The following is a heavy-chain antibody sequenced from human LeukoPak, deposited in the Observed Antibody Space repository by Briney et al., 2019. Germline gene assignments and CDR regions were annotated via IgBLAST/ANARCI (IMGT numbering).Heavy chain of an antibody. D-gene: IGHD1-14*01. CDR1: GGSISGHY. V-gene: IGHV4-4*09. J-gene: IGHJ5*02. CDR2: IWTSGIT. CDR3: ARQAQDGTDNYFDP. Sequence: SSETLSLTCTVSGGSISGHYWSWIRQSPGRGLEWIGNIWTSGITKYNPSLNSRVTILIDTSKSQVYLKVRSMTAADTAVYYCARQAQDGTDNYFDPWGQGTLVTVSS.